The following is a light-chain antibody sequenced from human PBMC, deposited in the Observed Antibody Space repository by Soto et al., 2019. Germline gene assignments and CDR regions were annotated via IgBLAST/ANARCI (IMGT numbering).Light chain of an antibody. V-gene: IGKV3-20*01. CDR2: AAS. J-gene: IGKJ2*03. Sequence: EMVLTQSPGTLSLSPGERATLSCRASQSVTSSYVSWYQHKPGQALRLLIYAASSRATGIPDTFSGSGSGTDFTLSLSRREPEDFAVYYCQQSGRSGVRFGQGTKLEI. CDR1: QSVTSSY. CDR3: QQSGRSGVR.